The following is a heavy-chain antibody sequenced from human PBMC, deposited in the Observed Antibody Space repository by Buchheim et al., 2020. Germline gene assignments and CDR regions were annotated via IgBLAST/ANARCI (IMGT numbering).Heavy chain of an antibody. Sequence: QVQLQQWGAGLLKPSETLSLTCAVYGGSFNGYYWNWIRQFPGKGLEWIGDVNHSGHTNYNPSLKDRVTISLDTSTNQFSLRLTSVIAADTAVYYCARNLTIFGTVSTRSPFFRGQGTL. CDR2: VNHSGHT. V-gene: IGHV4-34*01. J-gene: IGHJ1*01. CDR3: ARNLTIFGTVSTRSPFF. D-gene: IGHD3-3*01. CDR1: GGSFNGYY.